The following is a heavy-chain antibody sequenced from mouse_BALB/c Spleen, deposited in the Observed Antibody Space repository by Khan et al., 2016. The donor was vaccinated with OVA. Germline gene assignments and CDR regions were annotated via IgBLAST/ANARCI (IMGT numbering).Heavy chain of an antibody. J-gene: IGHJ4*01. D-gene: IGHD2-10*01. V-gene: IGHV2-6-1*01. CDR2: IWSDGST. Sequence: VQLVESGPGLAAPSQSLSITCTISGFSLTNYGVHWVRQPPGKGLEWLVVIWSDGSTNYHSVLKSRLTVTKDNSQSQVFLKMNSLQTDDTAIYFCARQPYYHYNIMDYWGQGTSVTVSS. CDR3: ARQPYYHYNIMDY. CDR1: GFSLTNYG.